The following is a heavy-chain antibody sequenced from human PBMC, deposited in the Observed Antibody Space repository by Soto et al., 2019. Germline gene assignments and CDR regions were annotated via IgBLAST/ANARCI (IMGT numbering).Heavy chain of an antibody. CDR1: GFSLSASGVG. CDR3: AHKGGGDRILDY. Sequence: QITLKESGPTLVKPTQTLTLTCTFSGFSLSASGVGVGWIRQPPGKALEWLAIIYWDDAKHYSPSLKSSLTIPKETSKNQVVLTMTHMDPVDTATYYCAHKGGGDRILDYWGQGTLVTVSS. CDR2: IYWDDAK. V-gene: IGHV2-5*02. J-gene: IGHJ4*02. D-gene: IGHD3-16*01.